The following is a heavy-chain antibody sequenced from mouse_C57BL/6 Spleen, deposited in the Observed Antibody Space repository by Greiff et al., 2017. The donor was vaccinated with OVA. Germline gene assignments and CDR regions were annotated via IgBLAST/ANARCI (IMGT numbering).Heavy chain of an antibody. V-gene: IGHV1-81*01. CDR2: IYPRSGNT. CDR1: GYTFTSYG. CDR3: ARRDYSNYAMDY. D-gene: IGHD2-5*01. J-gene: IGHJ4*01. Sequence: QVQLQQSGAELARPGASVKLSCKASGYTFTSYGISWVKQRTGQGLEWIGEIYPRSGNTYYNEKFKGKATLTADKSSSTAYMELRSLTSEDSAVYFCARRDYSNYAMDYWGQGTSVTVSS.